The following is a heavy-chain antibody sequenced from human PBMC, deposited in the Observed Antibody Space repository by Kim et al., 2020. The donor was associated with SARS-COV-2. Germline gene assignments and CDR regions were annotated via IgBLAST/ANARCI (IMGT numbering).Heavy chain of an antibody. J-gene: IGHJ4*02. Sequence: SETLSLTCNVTGGSINSYYWTWLRRPPGKGLEWIGNIYYSGSTIYNPSLKSRVIISIDTSKNQFSLKLSSVTAADTAVYYCARDRVPVMGTFESWGQGTLVTVSS. CDR3: ARDRVPVMGTFES. D-gene: IGHD2-8*01. V-gene: IGHV4-59*01. CDR1: GGSINSYY. CDR2: IYYSGST.